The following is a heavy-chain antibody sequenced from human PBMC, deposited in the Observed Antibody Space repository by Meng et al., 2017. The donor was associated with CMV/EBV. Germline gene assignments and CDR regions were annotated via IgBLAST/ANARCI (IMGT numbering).Heavy chain of an antibody. V-gene: IGHV5-51*01. CDR1: GYSFTSYW. D-gene: IGHD2-15*01. J-gene: IGHJ4*02. Sequence: KVSCKGSGYSFTSYWIGWVRQMPGKGLEWMGIIYPGDSDTRYSPSFQGQVTISADKSISTAYLQWSSLKASDTAMYYCARDSACSGGSCYLTGYYFDYWGQGTLVTVSS. CDR2: IYPGDSDT. CDR3: ARDSACSGGSCYLTGYYFDY.